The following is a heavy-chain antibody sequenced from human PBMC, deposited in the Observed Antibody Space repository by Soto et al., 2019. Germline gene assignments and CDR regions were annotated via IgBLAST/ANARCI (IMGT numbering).Heavy chain of an antibody. CDR2: ISGSGGST. V-gene: IGHV3-23*01. D-gene: IGHD3-22*01. CDR1: GVTFSSYA. CDR3: AKDRRYYYDSSGYYYVPSGADY. J-gene: IGHJ4*02. Sequence: LRRSCAASGVTFSSYAMSWVRQAPGKGLEGGSAISGSGGSTYYADSVKGRFTISRDNSKNTLYLQMNSLRAEDTAVYYCAKDRRYYYDSSGYYYVPSGADYWGQGTLVTVSS.